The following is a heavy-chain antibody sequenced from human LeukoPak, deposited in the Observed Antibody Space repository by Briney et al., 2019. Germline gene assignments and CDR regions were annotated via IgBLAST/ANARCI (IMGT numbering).Heavy chain of an antibody. V-gene: IGHV4-39*02. Sequence: PSETLSLACTVSGGSIRSGCHYWAWIRQPPGKGLEWIGSIYYSGSTYYNPSLENRVTISIDTSKNHFSLKLSSLSAADTSVYYCAKRDDSGGNLVDLWGQGTLVTVS. CDR2: IYYSGST. CDR3: AKRDDSGGNLVDL. CDR1: GGSIRSGCHY. J-gene: IGHJ4*02. D-gene: IGHD3-22*01.